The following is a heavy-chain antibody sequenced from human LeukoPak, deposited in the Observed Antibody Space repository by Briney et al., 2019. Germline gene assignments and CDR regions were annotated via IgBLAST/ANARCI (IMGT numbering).Heavy chain of an antibody. V-gene: IGHV4-59*11. J-gene: IGHJ6*03. Sequence: PSETPSLTCTVSGGSISSHCWTWIRQSPVKGLEWIGDISNSGSTSYNPSLKSRVTISIDTSKNQFSLKLSSVTAADTAVYYCGRDALVGYFSYYYMDVWGKGTTVTVSS. CDR1: GGSISSHC. CDR3: GRDALVGYFSYYYMDV. D-gene: IGHD2-15*01. CDR2: ISNSGST.